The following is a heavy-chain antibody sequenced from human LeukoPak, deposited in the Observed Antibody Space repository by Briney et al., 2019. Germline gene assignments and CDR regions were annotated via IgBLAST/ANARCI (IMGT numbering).Heavy chain of an antibody. J-gene: IGHJ4*02. Sequence: GGSLRLSCAASGFTFCNAWMSWVRQAPGKGLEWVGRIKSKTDGGTTDYAAPVKGRFTISRDDSNNTLYLQMNSLKTEDTAVYYCTTPIIAAAGTSFGVDHWGQGTLVTVSS. V-gene: IGHV3-15*01. D-gene: IGHD6-13*01. CDR2: IKSKTDGGTT. CDR3: TTPIIAAAGTSFGVDH. CDR1: GFTFCNAW.